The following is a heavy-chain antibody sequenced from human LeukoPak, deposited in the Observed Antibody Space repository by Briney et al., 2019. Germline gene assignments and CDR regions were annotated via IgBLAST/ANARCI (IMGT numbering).Heavy chain of an antibody. CDR3: ARVPYDFWSGYPDLYYYYYYMDV. CDR2: IYPGDSDT. D-gene: IGHD3-3*01. Sequence: GESLKISCKGSGYSFTSYWIGWVRQVPGKGLGWMGIIYPGDSDTRYSPSFQGQVTISADKSISTAYPQWSSLKASDTAMYYYARVPYDFWSGYPDLYYYYYYMDVWGKGTTVTVSS. J-gene: IGHJ6*03. V-gene: IGHV5-51*01. CDR1: GYSFTSYW.